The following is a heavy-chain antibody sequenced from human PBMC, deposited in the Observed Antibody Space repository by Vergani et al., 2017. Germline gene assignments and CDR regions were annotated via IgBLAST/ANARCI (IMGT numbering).Heavy chain of an antibody. CDR2: INTNTGNP. CDR1: GYTFTSYG. Sequence: QVQLVQSGAEVKKPGASVKVSCKASGYTFTSYGISWVRQAPGQGLEWMGWINTNTGNPTYAQGFTGRFVFSLDTSVSTAYLQISSLKAEDTAVYYCARDRTTAPYYYYYMDVWGKGTTVTVSS. D-gene: IGHD1-1*01. CDR3: ARDRTTAPYYYYYMDV. J-gene: IGHJ6*03. V-gene: IGHV7-4-1*02.